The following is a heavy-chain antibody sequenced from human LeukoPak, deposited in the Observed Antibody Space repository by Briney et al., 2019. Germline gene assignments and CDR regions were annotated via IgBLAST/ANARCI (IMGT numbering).Heavy chain of an antibody. V-gene: IGHV1-2*02. Sequence: ASVKVSCKASGYTFTGYYMHWVRQAPGQGLEWMGWINPNSGGTNYAQKFQGRVTMTRDTSISTAYMELSRLRSDDTAVYYCARDDSVGQLGTFDYWGQGTLVTVSS. D-gene: IGHD1-1*01. CDR3: ARDDSVGQLGTFDY. J-gene: IGHJ4*02. CDR1: GYTFTGYY. CDR2: INPNSGGT.